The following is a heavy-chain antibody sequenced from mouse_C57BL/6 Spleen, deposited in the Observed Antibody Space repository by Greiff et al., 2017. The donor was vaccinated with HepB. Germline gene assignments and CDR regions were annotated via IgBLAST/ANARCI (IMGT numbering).Heavy chain of an antibody. Sequence: VQLQQSGAELVMPGASVKLSCKASGYTFTSYWMHWVKQRPGQGLEWIGEIDPSDSYTNYNQKFKGKSTLTVDKSSSTAYMQLSSLTSADSAVYYCARKGEGAMDYWGQGTSVTVSS. V-gene: IGHV1-69*01. CDR2: IDPSDSYT. CDR1: GYTFTSYW. CDR3: ARKGEGAMDY. J-gene: IGHJ4*01.